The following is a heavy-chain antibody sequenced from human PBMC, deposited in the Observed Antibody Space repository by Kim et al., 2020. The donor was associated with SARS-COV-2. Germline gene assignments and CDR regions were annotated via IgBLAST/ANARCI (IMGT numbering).Heavy chain of an antibody. J-gene: IGHJ6*02. CDR1: GGSFSGYY. D-gene: IGHD1-7*01. CDR2: INHSGST. V-gene: IGHV4-34*01. CDR3: ARGRYNWNYVHPTYYGMDV. Sequence: SETLSLTCAVYGGSFSGYYWSWIRQPPGKGLEWIGEINHSGSTNYNPSLKSRVTISVDTSKNQFSLKLSSVTAADTAVYYCARGRYNWNYVHPTYYGMDVWGQGTTVTVSS.